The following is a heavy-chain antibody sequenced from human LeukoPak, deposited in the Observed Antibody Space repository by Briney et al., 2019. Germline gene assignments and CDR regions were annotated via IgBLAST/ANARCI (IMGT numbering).Heavy chain of an antibody. V-gene: IGHV1-69*04. CDR3: ARADSSGWTGYGMDV. J-gene: IGHJ6*02. D-gene: IGHD6-19*01. CDR2: IIPILGIA. Sequence: ASVKVSCKASGGTFSSYAISWVRRAPGQGLEWMGRIIPILGIANYAQKFQGRVTITADKSTSTAYMELSSLSSEDTAVYYCARADSSGWTGYGMDVWGQGTTVTVSS. CDR1: GGTFSSYA.